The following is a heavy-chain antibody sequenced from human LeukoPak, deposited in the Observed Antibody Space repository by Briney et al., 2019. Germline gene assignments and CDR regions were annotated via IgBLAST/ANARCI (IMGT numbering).Heavy chain of an antibody. CDR2: INHSGST. J-gene: IGHJ5*02. V-gene: IGHV4-34*01. CDR3: ARVRADRGLGGKTAAGTSRWFDP. CDR1: GGSFSGYY. D-gene: IGHD6-13*01. Sequence: SETLSLTCAVYGGSFSGYYWSWIRQPPGKGLEWIGEINHSGSTNYNPSLKSRVTISVDTSKNQFSLKLSSVTAADTAVYYCARVRADRGLGGKTAAGTSRWFDPWGQGTLVTVSS.